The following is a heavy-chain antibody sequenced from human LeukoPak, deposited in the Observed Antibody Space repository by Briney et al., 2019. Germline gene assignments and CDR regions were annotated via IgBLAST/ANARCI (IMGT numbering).Heavy chain of an antibody. Sequence: GGSLRLSCAASGFTFSSYAMSWVRQAAGKGLEGVAAISGSGGSTYYADSVKGRFTISRDNSKNTLYLQMNSLRAEDTAVYYCAKDFWSGYYDYWGQGTLVTVSS. V-gene: IGHV3-23*01. D-gene: IGHD3-3*01. J-gene: IGHJ4*02. CDR1: GFTFSSYA. CDR2: ISGSGGST. CDR3: AKDFWSGYYDY.